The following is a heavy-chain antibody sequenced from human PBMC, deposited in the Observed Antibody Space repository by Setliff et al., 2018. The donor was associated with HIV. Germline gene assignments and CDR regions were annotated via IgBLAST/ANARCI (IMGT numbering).Heavy chain of an antibody. V-gene: IGHV4-34*01. CDR3: ARAGNYGAFDGFDI. J-gene: IGHJ3*02. CDR1: GGSFSGYS. D-gene: IGHD1-7*01. CDR2: INHSGST. Sequence: PSETLSLTCAVYGGSFSGYSWGWIRQPPGKGLEWNGEINHSGSTNYNPSLKSRVTISVDTSKRQFSLNLTSVTAADTAVYYCARAGNYGAFDGFDIWGQGKMVTVSS.